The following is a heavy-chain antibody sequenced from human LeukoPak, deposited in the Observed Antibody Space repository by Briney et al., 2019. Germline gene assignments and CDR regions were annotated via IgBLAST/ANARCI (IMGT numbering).Heavy chain of an antibody. CDR1: GGTFSSYA. V-gene: IGHV1-69*04. CDR3: ARDYGDYATRNYYYYGMDV. J-gene: IGHJ6*02. Sequence: SVKVSCKASGGTFSSYAISWVRQAPGQGLEWMGRIIPILGIANYAQKFQGRVTITADKSTSTAYMELSSLRSEDTAVYYCARDYGDYATRNYYYYGMDVWGQGTTVTVSS. CDR2: IIPILGIA. D-gene: IGHD4-17*01.